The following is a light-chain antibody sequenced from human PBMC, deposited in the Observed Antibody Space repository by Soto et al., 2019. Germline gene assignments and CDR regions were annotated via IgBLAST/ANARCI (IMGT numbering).Light chain of an antibody. CDR2: EDN. CDR1: SGSIASNY. J-gene: IGLJ2*01. V-gene: IGLV6-57*02. Sequence: NFMLTQPHSVSESPGKTVTISCTGSSGSIASNYVQWYQQRPGSAPTTVIYEDNQRPSGVPDRFSGSIDSSSNSASLTISGLNTEDEADYYCQSYDSSTLVFGGGTKLSVL. CDR3: QSYDSSTLV.